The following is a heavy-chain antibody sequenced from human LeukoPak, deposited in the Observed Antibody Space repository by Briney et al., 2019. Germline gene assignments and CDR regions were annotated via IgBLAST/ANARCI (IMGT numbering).Heavy chain of an antibody. D-gene: IGHD6-13*01. V-gene: IGHV1-46*01. CDR1: GYTFTSYY. CDR2: INPSGGNT. Sequence: ASVKVSCRASGYTFTSYYKYWVRQAPGQGLEWMGIINPSGGNTNYAQKFQGRVTMTRDTSTSTVYMELSSLRSEDTAVYYCAREAGEIAVAGQGMDVWGQGTTVTVSS. CDR3: AREAGEIAVAGQGMDV. J-gene: IGHJ6*02.